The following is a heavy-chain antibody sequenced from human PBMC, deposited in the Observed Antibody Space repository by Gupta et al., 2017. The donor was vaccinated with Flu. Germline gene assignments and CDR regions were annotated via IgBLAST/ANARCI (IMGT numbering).Heavy chain of an antibody. J-gene: IGHJ5*01. CDR3: ATAGGGGANDGLGS. V-gene: IGHV1-2*02. CDR2: INPNSGGN. Sequence: VPLVHSGAEVKKPRALVKVSCKAAGYTFTGYYMHWVRQAPGQGLEWMGWINPNSGGNNSEQKVQGRVTMTRETSSRTAFKKRRRMRYDATGVYYCATAGGGGANDGLGSWGQGTLVTVSS. CDR1: GYTFTGYY. D-gene: IGHD2-8*01.